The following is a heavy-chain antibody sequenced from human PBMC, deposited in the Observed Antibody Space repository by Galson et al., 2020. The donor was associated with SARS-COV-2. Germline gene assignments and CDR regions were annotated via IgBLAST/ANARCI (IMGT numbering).Heavy chain of an antibody. CDR2: IIPIFGTA. D-gene: IGHD3-10*01. CDR3: ARAGWGRGVIIPYYYYGMDV. J-gene: IGHJ6*02. CDR1: GGTFSSYA. Sequence: SVKVSCKASGGTFSSYAISWVRQAPGQGLEWMGGIIPIFGTANYAQKFPGRVTITADESTSTAYMELSSRRSGDTAVYYCARAGWGRGVIIPYYYYGMDVWGQGTTVTVSS. V-gene: IGHV1-69*13.